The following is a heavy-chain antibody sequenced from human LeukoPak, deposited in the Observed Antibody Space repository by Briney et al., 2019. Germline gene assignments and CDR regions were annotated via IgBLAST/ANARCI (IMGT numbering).Heavy chain of an antibody. V-gene: IGHV3-7*01. CDR2: INPDGGNM. CDR3: VSGLQWLY. Sequence: PVGSLRLSCAASGFSFSSYWMSWVRQAPGKGLEWVANINPDGGNMLYVDSVKGRFTISRDNAKNSLYLQMNNLRAEDTAVYFCVSGLQWLYWGQGTLVTVSS. D-gene: IGHD6-19*01. J-gene: IGHJ4*02. CDR1: GFSFSSYW.